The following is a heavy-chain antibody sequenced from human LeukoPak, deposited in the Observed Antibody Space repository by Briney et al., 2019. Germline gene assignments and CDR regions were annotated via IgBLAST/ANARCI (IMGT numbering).Heavy chain of an antibody. Sequence: SETLSLTCTVSGGSISNYYWSWIRQPPGKGLEWIAYIDYSGSTVYNPSLKSRVTISMDTSKRQFSLKLSSVTAADAAVYYCAGEDYGGYRFDYWGQGILVTVSS. CDR3: AGEDYGGYRFDY. CDR2: IDYSGST. D-gene: IGHD4-23*01. V-gene: IGHV4-59*01. CDR1: GGSISNYY. J-gene: IGHJ4*02.